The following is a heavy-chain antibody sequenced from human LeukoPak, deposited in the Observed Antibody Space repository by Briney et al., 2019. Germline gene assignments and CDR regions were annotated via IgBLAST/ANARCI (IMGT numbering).Heavy chain of an antibody. V-gene: IGHV3-23*01. D-gene: IGHD1-26*01. Sequence: GGSLRLSCAASGFTFSSYAMSWVRQAPGKGLEWVSAISGSGGSTYYADSVKGRFTISRDNSKNTLYLQMNSLRAEDTAVYYCARVPIEWELLSPGDYWGQGTLVTVSS. CDR2: ISGSGGST. CDR3: ARVPIEWELLSPGDY. J-gene: IGHJ4*02. CDR1: GFTFSSYA.